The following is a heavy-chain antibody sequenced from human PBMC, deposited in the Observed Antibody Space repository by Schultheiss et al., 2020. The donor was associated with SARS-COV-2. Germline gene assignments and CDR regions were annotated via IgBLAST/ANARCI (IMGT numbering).Heavy chain of an antibody. V-gene: IGHV1-46*01. D-gene: IGHD1-26*01. Sequence: GESLKISCKASGYTFSDYGINWVRQAPGQGLEWMGIITPSGGDTTYAQKFQGRVTMTRDTSRSTVYVELSSLRSEDTAVYYCARIGRYSGSYGYWGQGTLVTVSS. CDR3: ARIGRYSGSYGY. CDR1: GYTFSDYG. CDR2: ITPSGGDT. J-gene: IGHJ1*01.